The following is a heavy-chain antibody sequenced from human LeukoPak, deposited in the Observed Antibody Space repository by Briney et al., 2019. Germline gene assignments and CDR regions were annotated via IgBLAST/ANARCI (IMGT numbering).Heavy chain of an antibody. J-gene: IGHJ4*02. CDR1: GFSLRTSEEA. D-gene: IGHD3-10*01. V-gene: IGHV2-5*01. Sequence: SGPTLVKPTQTLTLTCTFSGFSLRTSEEAVGWIRQPPGEALEWLALIYWHDEKRYNPSLNNRLTITKDTSNNQAVLTTTNVDPVDTATYYCAHRRGGYFDSWGQGILVTVSS. CDR2: IYWHDEK. CDR3: AHRRGGYFDS.